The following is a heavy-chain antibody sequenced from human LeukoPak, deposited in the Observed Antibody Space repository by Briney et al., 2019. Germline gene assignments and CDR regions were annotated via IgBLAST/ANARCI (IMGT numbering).Heavy chain of an antibody. CDR2: INYNGST. CDR3: TSGYSYDLFDY. CDR1: GGSISSSSYY. Sequence: SETLSLTCTVSGGSISSSSYYWGWIRQPPGKGLEWIGSINYNGSTYYNPSLKSRVTISVDTSKNQFSLKLSSVTAADTAVFYCTSGYSYDLFDYWGQGTLVTVSS. V-gene: IGHV4-39*01. D-gene: IGHD5-18*01. J-gene: IGHJ4*02.